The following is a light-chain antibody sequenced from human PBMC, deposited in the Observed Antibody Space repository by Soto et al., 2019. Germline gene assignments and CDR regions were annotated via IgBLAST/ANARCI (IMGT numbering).Light chain of an antibody. J-gene: IGKJ1*01. CDR3: QQYNSWPPT. Sequence: IVMTQSPATLSVSPGERTTLSCRASQSVSIDLAWYQQKPGQAPRLLIYGPSSRATGVPARFSGSESGTQFTLTISSLQSEDFAVYYCQQYNSWPPTFGQGTKVEIE. V-gene: IGKV3-15*01. CDR1: QSVSID. CDR2: GPS.